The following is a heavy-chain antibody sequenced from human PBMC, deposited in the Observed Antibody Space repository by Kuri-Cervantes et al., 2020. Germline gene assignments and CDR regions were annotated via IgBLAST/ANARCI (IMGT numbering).Heavy chain of an antibody. J-gene: IGHJ4*02. D-gene: IGHD5-24*01. CDR2: ISSSSYI. CDR1: GFTFSSYS. Sequence: GGSLRLSCAASGFTFSSYSMNWVRQAPGKGLEWVSSISSSSYIYYADSVKGRFTISRDNAKNSLYLQMNSLRAEDTAVYYCARWRSSRRDGLDYWGQGTLVTVSS. V-gene: IGHV3-21*01. CDR3: ARWRSSRRDGLDY.